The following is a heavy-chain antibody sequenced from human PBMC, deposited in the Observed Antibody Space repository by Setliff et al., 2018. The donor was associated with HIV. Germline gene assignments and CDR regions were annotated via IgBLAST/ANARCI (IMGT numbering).Heavy chain of an antibody. CDR2: ISYSGST. CDR1: GGSFSDYS. J-gene: IGHJ3*01. CDR3: ARWGETTGIKAFDL. V-gene: IGHV4-34*01. D-gene: IGHD1-1*01. Sequence: SETLSLTCAVYGGSFSDYSWSWVRQPPGKGLEWIGEISYSGSTNYNPSLKSRVTISIDTSKNQFSLKLSSVTAADTAVYYCARWGETTGIKAFDLWGQGTMVTVSS.